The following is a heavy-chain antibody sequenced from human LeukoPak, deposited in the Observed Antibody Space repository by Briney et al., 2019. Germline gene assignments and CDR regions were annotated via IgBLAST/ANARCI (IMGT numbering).Heavy chain of an antibody. CDR2: IYHSGST. Sequence: PSPPLSLTCAVSGGSISSGGYSWSWIRQPPGKGLEWIGYIYHSGSTYYNPSLKSRVTISVDRSKNQFSLKLSSVTAADTAVYYCARSLGSDFDYWGQGTLVTVSS. CDR3: ARSLGSDFDY. V-gene: IGHV4-30-2*01. CDR1: GGSISSGGYS. J-gene: IGHJ4*02. D-gene: IGHD6-6*01.